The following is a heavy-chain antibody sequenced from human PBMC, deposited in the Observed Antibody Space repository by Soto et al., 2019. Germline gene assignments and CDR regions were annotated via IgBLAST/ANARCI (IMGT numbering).Heavy chain of an antibody. Sequence: QVQLVESGGGVVQPGRSLRLSCAASGFTFSSYGMHWVRQAPGKGLEWVAVIWYDGSNKYYADSVKGRFTISRDNSKNTVYLQMNSLRAEDTAVYYCARGRYYDIVTGYFDYWGQGTLVTVSS. CDR1: GFTFSSYG. J-gene: IGHJ4*02. V-gene: IGHV3-33*01. D-gene: IGHD3-9*01. CDR2: IWYDGSNK. CDR3: ARGRYYDIVTGYFDY.